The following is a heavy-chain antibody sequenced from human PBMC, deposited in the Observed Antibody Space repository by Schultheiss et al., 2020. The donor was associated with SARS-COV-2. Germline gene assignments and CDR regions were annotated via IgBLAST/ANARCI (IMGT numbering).Heavy chain of an antibody. Sequence: ASVKVSCKASGGTFSSYAISWVRQAPGQGLEWMGWINPNSGGTNYAQKFQGWVTMTRDTSISTAYMELSRLRSDDTAVYYCARDSRDPSKQWTRELDVWGQGTTVTVSS. D-gene: IGHD6-19*01. CDR1: GGTFSSYA. V-gene: IGHV1-2*04. CDR3: ARDSRDPSKQWTRELDV. CDR2: INPNSGGT. J-gene: IGHJ6*02.